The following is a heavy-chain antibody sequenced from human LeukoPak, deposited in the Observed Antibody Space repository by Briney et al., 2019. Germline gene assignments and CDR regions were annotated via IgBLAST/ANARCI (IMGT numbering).Heavy chain of an antibody. Sequence: GGSLRLSCAASGFTVSSYYMNWVRQAPGKELEWVSVIYTGGGRYYADSVRGRFTISRDTSKNMVFLQMNSLRAEDTAVYYCAKDDFRSHIVATGRGLLSYWGQGTLVTVSS. CDR2: IYTGGGR. D-gene: IGHD5-12*01. CDR3: AKDDFRSHIVATGRGLLSY. CDR1: GFTVSSYY. J-gene: IGHJ4*02. V-gene: IGHV3-53*05.